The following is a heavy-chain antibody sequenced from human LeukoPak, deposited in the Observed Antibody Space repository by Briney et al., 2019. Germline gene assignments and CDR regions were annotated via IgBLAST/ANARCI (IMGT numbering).Heavy chain of an antibody. CDR3: ATRGTTATKYFDQ. Sequence: GGSLRLPCAASGFTFSSYVMSWVRQAPGKGLEGVSTISGSGGSTYYGDSVKGRFTISRDNSKNTLYLQMNSLRAEDTAAYYCATRGTTATKYFDQWGQGTLVTVSS. J-gene: IGHJ4*02. V-gene: IGHV3-23*01. CDR1: GFTFSSYV. D-gene: IGHD1-1*01. CDR2: ISGSGGST.